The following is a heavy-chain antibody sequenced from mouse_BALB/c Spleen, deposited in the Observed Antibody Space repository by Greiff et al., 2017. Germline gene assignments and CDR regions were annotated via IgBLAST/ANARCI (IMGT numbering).Heavy chain of an antibody. Sequence: EVKLQESGPGLVKPSQSLSLTCTVTGYSITSDYAWNWIRQFPGNKLEWMGYISYSGSTSYNPSLKSRISITRDTSKNQFFLQLNSVTTEDTATYYCAREKVREAMDYWGQGTSVTVSS. V-gene: IGHV3-2*02. CDR2: ISYSGST. J-gene: IGHJ4*01. CDR1: GYSITSDYA. D-gene: IGHD2-14*01. CDR3: AREKVREAMDY.